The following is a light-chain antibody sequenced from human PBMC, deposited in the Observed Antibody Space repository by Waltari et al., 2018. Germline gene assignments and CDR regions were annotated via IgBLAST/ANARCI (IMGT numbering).Light chain of an antibody. Sequence: EIVLTQSPGTLSVSPGERATLSCRASENISKYLTWYQQKPGQAPRLLIYAASTRATGIPDRFSGSGFGTDFSLTISSLEPGDFAVYYCQHYVRLPVTFGQGTKVEIK. CDR2: AAS. CDR1: ENISKY. CDR3: QHYVRLPVT. J-gene: IGKJ1*01. V-gene: IGKV3-20*01.